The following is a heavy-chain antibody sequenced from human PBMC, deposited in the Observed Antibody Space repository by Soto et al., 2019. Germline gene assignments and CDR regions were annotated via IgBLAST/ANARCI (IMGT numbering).Heavy chain of an antibody. CDR1: GGTFSSYA. D-gene: IGHD2-15*01. CDR2: IIPIFGTA. V-gene: IGHV1-69*13. Sequence: SVKVSWKASGGTFSSYAISWVRQAPGQGLEWMGGIIPIFGTANYAQKFQGRVTITADESTSTAYMELSSLRSEDTAVYYCARGYCSGGICQLVAYYYNGMDVWGQRTTVTGSS. J-gene: IGHJ6*02. CDR3: ARGYCSGGICQLVAYYYNGMDV.